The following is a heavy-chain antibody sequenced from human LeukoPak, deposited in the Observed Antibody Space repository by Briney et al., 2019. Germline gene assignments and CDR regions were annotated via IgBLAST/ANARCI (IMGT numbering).Heavy chain of an antibody. D-gene: IGHD5-12*01. CDR3: ARGVDIVATTENWFDP. CDR1: GYTFTSYD. V-gene: IGHV1-8*01. J-gene: IGHJ5*02. Sequence: GASVKVSCKASGYTFTSYDINWVRQATGQGLEWIGWMNPNSGNTGYAQKFQGRVTMTRNTSISTAYMELSSLRSEDTAVYYCARGVDIVATTENWFDPWGQGTLVTVSS. CDR2: MNPNSGNT.